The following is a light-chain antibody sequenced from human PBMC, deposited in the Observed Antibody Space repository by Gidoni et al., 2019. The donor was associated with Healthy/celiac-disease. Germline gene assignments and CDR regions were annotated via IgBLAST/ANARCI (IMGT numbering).Light chain of an antibody. CDR1: QSVSSY. CDR2: DAS. V-gene: IGKV3-11*01. CDR3: QQRRNWPFT. Sequence: EIVLTQSPATLSLSPGERATLSCRASQSVSSYLAWYQQKPGQAPRLLIYDASNRATGIPARFSGSVSGTDFTLTLSSLEPEDFAVYYCQQRRNWPFTFGQGTRLEIK. J-gene: IGKJ5*01.